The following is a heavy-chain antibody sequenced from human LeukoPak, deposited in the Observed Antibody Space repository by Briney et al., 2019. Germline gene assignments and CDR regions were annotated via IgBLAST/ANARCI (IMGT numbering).Heavy chain of an antibody. Sequence: GGSLRLSCAASEFTFSSYGMHWVRQAPGKGLEWMAFIRDDGSNKYYADSVKGRFTISRDNAKNSLYLQMNSLRAEDTAVYYCAREDYGDYYMDVWGKGTTVTISS. V-gene: IGHV3-30*02. J-gene: IGHJ6*03. D-gene: IGHD4-17*01. CDR2: IRDDGSNK. CDR1: EFTFSSYG. CDR3: AREDYGDYYMDV.